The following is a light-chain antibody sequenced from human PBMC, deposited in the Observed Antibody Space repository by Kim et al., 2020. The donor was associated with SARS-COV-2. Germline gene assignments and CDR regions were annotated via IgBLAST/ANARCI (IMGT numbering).Light chain of an antibody. CDR1: QSVDSW. J-gene: IGKJ1*01. Sequence: DIQMTQSPSTLSAFVGNRVTITCRASQSVDSWLAWYQQKPGEAPKLLIYQASKLASGVPSRFSGSGSGTDFTLTISNLQPDDSAIYYCKQYETYWTFGPGTKLEIK. CDR3: KQYETYWT. CDR2: QAS. V-gene: IGKV1-5*03.